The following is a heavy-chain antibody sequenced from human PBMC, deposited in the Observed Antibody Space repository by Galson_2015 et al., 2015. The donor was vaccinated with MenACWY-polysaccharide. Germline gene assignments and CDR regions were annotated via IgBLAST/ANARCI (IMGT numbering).Heavy chain of an antibody. D-gene: IGHD4-11*01. J-gene: IGHJ6*04. Sequence: SLRLSCAASGFTFRSYGMYWVRQAPGKGLEWVTLIYYDGSKKEYADSVKGRFTISRDNSKNTLYLQMDSLRAEDTAVYYCSRLQSKYMDVWGKGTTVTVSS. CDR2: IYYDGSKK. V-gene: IGHV3-30*19. CDR3: SRLQSKYMDV. CDR1: GFTFRSYG.